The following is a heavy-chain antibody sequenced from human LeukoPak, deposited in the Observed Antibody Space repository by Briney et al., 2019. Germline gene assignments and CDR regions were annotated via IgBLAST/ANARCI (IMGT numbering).Heavy chain of an antibody. CDR2: ISGSGGGT. CDR1: RFTFNSYG. D-gene: IGHD6-13*01. CDR3: ARGGDSSSWSINWFDP. V-gene: IGHV3-23*01. J-gene: IGHJ5*02. Sequence: GGTLRLSCAASRFTFNSYGMSWVRQAPGKGLEWVSSISGSGGGTYYADSVKSRFIISRDNSKNTLYLQMNSLRAEDTAVYYCARGGDSSSWSINWFDPWGQGTLVTVSS.